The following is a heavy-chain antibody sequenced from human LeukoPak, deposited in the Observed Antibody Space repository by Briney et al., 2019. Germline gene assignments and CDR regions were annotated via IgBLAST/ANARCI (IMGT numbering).Heavy chain of an antibody. CDR3: ASSAATCFDY. J-gene: IGHJ4*02. Sequence: SETLSLTCTVSGYSISSGYYWAWIRKPPGKGLEWIGSIYHGGSTYYNPPLKSRVTISVDTSKNQFSLKLSSVTAADTAVYYCASSAATCFDYWGQGTLVTVSS. D-gene: IGHD2-15*01. CDR2: IYHGGST. V-gene: IGHV4-38-2*02. CDR1: GYSISSGYY.